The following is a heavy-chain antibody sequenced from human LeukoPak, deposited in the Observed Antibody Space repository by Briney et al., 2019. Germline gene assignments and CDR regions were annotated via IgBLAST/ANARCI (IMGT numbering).Heavy chain of an antibody. CDR1: GFTFSSYA. CDR3: ARENGDYSSSFSPGY. D-gene: IGHD6-13*01. Sequence: GGSLRLSCAASGFTFSSYAMHWVRQAPGKGLEWVAVISYDGSNKYYADSVKGRFTISRGNSKNTLYLQMNSLRAEDTAVYYCARENGDYSSSFSPGYWGQGTLVTVSS. J-gene: IGHJ4*02. CDR2: ISYDGSNK. V-gene: IGHV3-30-3*01.